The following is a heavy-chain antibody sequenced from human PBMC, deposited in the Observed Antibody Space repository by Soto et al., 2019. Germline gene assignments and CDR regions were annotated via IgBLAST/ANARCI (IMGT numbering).Heavy chain of an antibody. J-gene: IGHJ6*02. CDR2: IYPGDSDT. CDR1: GYSFTSYW. CDR3: ARTGQVRPYYYYYYGMDV. D-gene: IGHD2-2*01. Sequence: GESLKISCKGSGYSFTSYWIGWARQMPGKGLEWMGIIYPGDSDTRYSPSFQGQVTISADKSISTAYLQWSSLKASDTAMYYCARTGQVRPYYYYYYGMDVWGQGTTVTVSS. V-gene: IGHV5-51*01.